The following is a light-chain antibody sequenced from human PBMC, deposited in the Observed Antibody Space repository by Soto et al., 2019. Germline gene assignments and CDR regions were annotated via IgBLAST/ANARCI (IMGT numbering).Light chain of an antibody. Sequence: QSALTQPASVSASPGQSITITCTGTSSDIGGYNFVSWYQQHPAKAPKLMIYDVTNRPSGVSNRFSGSKSGNTAFLTISGLQAEDEADYFCCSYTSSTTYVFGTGTKLTVL. J-gene: IGLJ1*01. CDR3: CSYTSSTTYV. CDR2: DVT. V-gene: IGLV2-14*01. CDR1: SSDIGGYNF.